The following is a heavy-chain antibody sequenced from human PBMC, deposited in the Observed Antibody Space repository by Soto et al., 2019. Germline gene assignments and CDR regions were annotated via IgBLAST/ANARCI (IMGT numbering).Heavy chain of an antibody. Sequence: EVQLLESGGGLVQPGGSLRLSCAASGFTFSNYAMSWVRQAPGKGLEWVSGISGRGGSAYYTDSVKGRFTISRDNSRNTLFLQMNILRAEDTAVYYCAKDDMVVVPAAIIDYWGQGTLVTVSP. CDR2: ISGRGGSA. V-gene: IGHV3-23*01. CDR1: GFTFSNYA. J-gene: IGHJ4*02. CDR3: AKDDMVVVPAAIIDY. D-gene: IGHD2-2*02.